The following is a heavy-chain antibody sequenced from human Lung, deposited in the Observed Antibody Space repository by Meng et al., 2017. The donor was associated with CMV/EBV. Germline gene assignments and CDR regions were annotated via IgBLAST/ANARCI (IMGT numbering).Heavy chain of an antibody. CDR1: GFTFSSYA. CDR3: ARDAGGGDCFDY. D-gene: IGHD2-21*01. V-gene: IGHV3-30-3*01. J-gene: IGHJ4*02. Sequence: QVQLVESGGGVVQPGRSLRLSCAASGFTFSSYAMHWVRQAPGKGLEWVAVISYDGSNKYYADSVKGRFTISRDNSKNTLYLQMNSLRAEDTAVYYCARDAGGGDCFDYWGQGTLVTVS. CDR2: ISYDGSNK.